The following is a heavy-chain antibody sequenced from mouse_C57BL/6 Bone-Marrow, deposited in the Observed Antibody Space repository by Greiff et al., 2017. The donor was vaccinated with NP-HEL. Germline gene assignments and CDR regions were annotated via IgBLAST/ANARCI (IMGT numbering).Heavy chain of an antibody. V-gene: IGHV1-19*01. CDR2: INPYNGGT. Sequence: EVKLQESGPVLVKPGASVKMSCKASGYTFTDYYMNWVKQSHGKSLEWIGVINPYNGGTSYNQKFKGKATLTVDKSSSTAYMELNSLTSEDSAVYYCAGLLHAMDYWGQGTSVTVSS. CDR1: GYTFTDYY. D-gene: IGHD3-1*01. CDR3: AGLLHAMDY. J-gene: IGHJ4*01.